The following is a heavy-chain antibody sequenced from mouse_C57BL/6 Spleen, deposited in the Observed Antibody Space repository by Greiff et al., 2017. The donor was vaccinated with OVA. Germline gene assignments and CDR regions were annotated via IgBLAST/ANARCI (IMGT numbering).Heavy chain of an antibody. CDR3: ARAYYDYDYAMDY. V-gene: IGHV1-80*01. D-gene: IGHD2-4*01. CDR1: GYAFSSYW. J-gene: IGHJ4*01. CDR2: IYPGDGDT. Sequence: QVQLKQSGAELVKPGASVKISCKASGYAFSSYWMNWVKQRPGKGLEWIGQIYPGDGDTNYNGKFKGKATLTADKSSSTAYMQLSSLTSEDSAVYFCARAYYDYDYAMDYWGQGTSVTVSS.